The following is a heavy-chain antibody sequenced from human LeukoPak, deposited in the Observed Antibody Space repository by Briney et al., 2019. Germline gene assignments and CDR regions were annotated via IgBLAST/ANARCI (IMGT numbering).Heavy chain of an antibody. CDR2: ISLSGGST. CDR3: ARDRGSSGYLPDY. V-gene: IGHV3-23*01. CDR1: GFTFGSYV. D-gene: IGHD3-22*01. J-gene: IGHJ4*02. Sequence: GGSLRLSCAASGFTFGSYVMSWVRQAPGKGLEWVSDISLSGGSTYYADSVKGRFTISRDNSKNTLYLQMNSLRAEDTAVYYCARDRGSSGYLPDYWGQGTLVTVSS.